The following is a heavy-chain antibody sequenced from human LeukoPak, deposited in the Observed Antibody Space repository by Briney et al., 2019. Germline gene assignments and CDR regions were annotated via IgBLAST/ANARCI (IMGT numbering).Heavy chain of an antibody. V-gene: IGHV4-39*07. CDR2: IYYSGST. Sequence: SETPSLTCTVSGGSISSSSYYWGWIRQPPGKGLEWIGSIYYSGSTYYNPSLKSRVTISVDTSKNQFSLKLSSVTAADTAVYYCARARGSYFDYWGQGTLVTVSS. D-gene: IGHD3-10*01. CDR1: GGSISSSSYY. CDR3: ARARGSYFDY. J-gene: IGHJ4*02.